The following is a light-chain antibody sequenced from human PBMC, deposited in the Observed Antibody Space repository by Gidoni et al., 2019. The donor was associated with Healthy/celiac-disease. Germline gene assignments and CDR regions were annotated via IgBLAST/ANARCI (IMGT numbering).Light chain of an antibody. CDR1: QGISSY. CDR3: QQYYSYSIT. J-gene: IGKJ5*01. CDR2: AAS. Sequence: AIRITQSPSSFSASTADSVTTTCRASQGISSYLAWYQQKPGKAPKLLIYAASTLQSGVPSRFSGSGSGTDFTLTISCLQAEDFATYYCQQYYSYSITFGQXTRLEIK. V-gene: IGKV1-8*01.